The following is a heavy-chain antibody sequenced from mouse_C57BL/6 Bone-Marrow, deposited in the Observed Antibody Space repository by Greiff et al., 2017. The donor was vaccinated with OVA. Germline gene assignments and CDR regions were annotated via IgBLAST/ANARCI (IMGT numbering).Heavy chain of an antibody. D-gene: IGHD2-2*01. J-gene: IGHJ2*01. Sequence: VQLQQPGAELVKPGASVKMSCTASGYTFTSYWITWVKQRPGQGLEWIGDIYPGSGSTKYNEKFKSKATLTVDTSSSTAYMQLSSLTSEDSAVYFCARYGYYCDYWGQGTTLTVAS. V-gene: IGHV1-55*01. CDR2: IYPGSGST. CDR1: GYTFTSYW. CDR3: ARYGYYCDY.